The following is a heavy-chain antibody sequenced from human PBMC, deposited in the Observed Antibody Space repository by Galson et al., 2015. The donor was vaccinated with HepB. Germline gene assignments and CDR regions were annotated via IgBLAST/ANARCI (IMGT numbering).Heavy chain of an antibody. CDR2: IWSDGTNT. Sequence: SLRLSCAASGFTFSNYVMHWVRQAPGKGLEWVAIIWSDGTNTYYADSVKGRFTISRDNSKNTLFLQMNSLRAEDTAVYYCASPESYSSYYGLYFWGQGTLVTVSS. CDR1: GFTFSNYV. J-gene: IGHJ4*02. CDR3: ASPESYSSYYGLYF. D-gene: IGHD6-6*01. V-gene: IGHV3-33*01.